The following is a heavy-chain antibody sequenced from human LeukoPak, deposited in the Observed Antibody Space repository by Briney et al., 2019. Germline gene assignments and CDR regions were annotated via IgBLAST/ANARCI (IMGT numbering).Heavy chain of an antibody. CDR3: ARDRARSSYDAFDI. CDR1: GGSISSSSYY. J-gene: IGHJ3*02. CDR2: IYYSGST. V-gene: IGHV4-39*07. Sequence: SETLSLTCTVSGGSISSSSYYWGWIRQPPGKGLEWIGSIYYSGSTYYNPSLKSRVTISVDTSKNQFSLKLSSVTAADTAVYYCARDRARSSYDAFDIWGQGTMVTVSS.